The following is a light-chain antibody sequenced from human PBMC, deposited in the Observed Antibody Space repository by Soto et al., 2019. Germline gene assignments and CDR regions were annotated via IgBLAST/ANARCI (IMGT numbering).Light chain of an antibody. CDR1: SGHSTYI. CDR3: ETWDTNVVV. J-gene: IGLJ2*01. Sequence: QLVLTQSSSASASLGSSVKLTCTLSSGHSTYIIAWHQQQPGKAPRYLMKLEGSGSYNKGSGIPDRFSGSSSGADRYLTISTLKFEDAADYYCETWDTNVVVFGGGTKLTVL. V-gene: IGLV4-60*02. CDR2: LEGSGSY.